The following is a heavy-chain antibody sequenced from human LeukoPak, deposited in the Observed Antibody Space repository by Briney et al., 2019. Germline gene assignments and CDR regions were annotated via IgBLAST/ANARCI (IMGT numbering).Heavy chain of an antibody. J-gene: IGHJ4*02. V-gene: IGHV1-18*01. CDR1: GYTFTSYG. CDR3: ARVPGLRLGELSFDY. CDR2: ISAYNGNT. Sequence: ASVKVSCKASGYTFTSYGISWVRQAPGQGLEWMGWISAYNGNTNYAQKLQGRVTMTTDTSTSTAYMELRSLRSDDTAVYCCARVPGLRLGELSFDYWGQGTLVTVSS. D-gene: IGHD3-16*02.